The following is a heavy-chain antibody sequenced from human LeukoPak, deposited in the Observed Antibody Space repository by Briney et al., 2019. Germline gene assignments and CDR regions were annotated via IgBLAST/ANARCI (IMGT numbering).Heavy chain of an antibody. D-gene: IGHD6-13*01. CDR3: AKGPRIAAAGTVDY. CDR1: GFTVSSNY. Sequence: GGSLRLSCAASGFTVSSNYMSWVRQAPGKGLEWVSVIYSGGSTYYADSVKGRFTISRDNSKNTLYLQMNSLRAEDTAVYYCAKGPRIAAAGTVDYWGQGTLVTVSS. J-gene: IGHJ4*02. CDR2: IYSGGST. V-gene: IGHV3-53*01.